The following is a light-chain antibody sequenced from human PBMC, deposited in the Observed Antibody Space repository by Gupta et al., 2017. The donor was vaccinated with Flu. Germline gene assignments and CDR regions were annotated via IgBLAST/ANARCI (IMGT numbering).Light chain of an antibody. CDR1: QSVSDSS. V-gene: IGKV3-20*01. Sequence: ELVLTQSPDTLSLSPGERVTLSCRASQSVSDSSLAWYQQKLGQAPRLLISGASNRATGIPDRFRGSGSGTDFTLTISRLEPEDFAVFYCHQYGVSPPAFGQGTKVEVK. CDR2: GAS. J-gene: IGKJ1*01. CDR3: HQYGVSPPA.